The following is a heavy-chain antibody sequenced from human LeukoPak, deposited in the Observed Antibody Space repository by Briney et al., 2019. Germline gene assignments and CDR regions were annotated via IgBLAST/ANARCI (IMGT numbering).Heavy chain of an antibody. CDR2: ISYDGSNK. J-gene: IGHJ4*02. Sequence: GGSLRLSCAASGFTFSSYDMHWVRQAPGKGLEWVALISYDGSNKYYADSVMGRFTISRDNSKNTLYLQMNSLRAEDTSVYYCAKDHRDGFDYWGQGTLVTVSS. CDR1: GFTFSSYD. V-gene: IGHV3-30*18. D-gene: IGHD3-10*01. CDR3: AKDHRDGFDY.